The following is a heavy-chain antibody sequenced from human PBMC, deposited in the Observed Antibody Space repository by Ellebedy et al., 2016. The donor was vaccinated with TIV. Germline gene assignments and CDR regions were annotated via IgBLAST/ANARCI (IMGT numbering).Heavy chain of an antibody. CDR1: GGSFSGYY. V-gene: IGHV4-34*01. J-gene: IGHJ4*02. D-gene: IGHD3-22*01. CDR2: INHSGST. Sequence: MPGGSLRLSCAVYGGSFSGYYWSWIRQPPGKGLEWIGEINHSGSTNYNPSLKSRVTISVDTSKNEFSLKLSSVTAADTAVYYCARRHPGKYYDVFDYWGQGTLVTVSS. CDR3: ARRHPGKYYDVFDY.